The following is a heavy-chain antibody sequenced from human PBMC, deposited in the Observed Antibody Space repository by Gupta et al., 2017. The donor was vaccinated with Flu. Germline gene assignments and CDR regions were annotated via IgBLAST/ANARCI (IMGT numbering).Heavy chain of an antibody. D-gene: IGHD2-2*01. Sequence: QVHLVQSGPEVKMPGASVKVSCKASGYTFTSNGISWVRQAPGQGLEWMGWINTFNGNTTYAQKVQGSVTMTTDTSTSTAYMELKSLRSDDTAMYYCAREDGAVTSCHLSGYDGFHSWGQGTRVTVSS. J-gene: IGHJ3*02. V-gene: IGHV1-18*04. CDR1: GYTFTSNG. CDR2: INTFNGNT. CDR3: AREDGAVTSCHLSGYDGFHS.